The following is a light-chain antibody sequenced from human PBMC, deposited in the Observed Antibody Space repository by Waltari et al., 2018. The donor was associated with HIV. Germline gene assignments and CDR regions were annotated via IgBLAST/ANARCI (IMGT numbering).Light chain of an antibody. CDR3: QPCGGSSWT. Sequence: IVLTQSPDTLSLSPGDTATLSCRASQSVDSRSFAWYQQKPGQAPRLLMSGASSRATGIPDRFSGSGSGTDFTLTISRLEPEDFAVYYCQPCGGSSWTFGQGTKVEIK. CDR2: GAS. CDR1: QSVDSRS. V-gene: IGKV3-20*01. J-gene: IGKJ1*01.